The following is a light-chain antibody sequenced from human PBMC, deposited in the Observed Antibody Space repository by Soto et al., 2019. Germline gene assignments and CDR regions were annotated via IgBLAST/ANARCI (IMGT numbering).Light chain of an antibody. Sequence: EIVLTQSPATQSLSPGERATLSCRASQSVSSYLAWYQQKPGQAPRLLIYDTSNRATGIPARFSGSGSGTDFTLTFSSLEPEDFAVYYCQQRSNFLWTFGQGTTVEIK. V-gene: IGKV3-11*01. CDR1: QSVSSY. CDR2: DTS. CDR3: QQRSNFLWT. J-gene: IGKJ1*01.